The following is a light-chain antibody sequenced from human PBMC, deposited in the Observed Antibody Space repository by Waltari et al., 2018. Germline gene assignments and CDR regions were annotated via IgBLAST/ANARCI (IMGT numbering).Light chain of an antibody. CDR2: AAS. Sequence: EIVLTQSPGTLSLSPGERATLSCRAHQSVSRALAWYQQKPGQAPRLLIYAASTRATGVPDRFSGSGSGTDFSLTISRLDPEDFAVYYCQHYVNLPVTFGQGTKVEI. J-gene: IGKJ1*01. CDR3: QHYVNLPVT. CDR1: QSVSRA. V-gene: IGKV3-20*01.